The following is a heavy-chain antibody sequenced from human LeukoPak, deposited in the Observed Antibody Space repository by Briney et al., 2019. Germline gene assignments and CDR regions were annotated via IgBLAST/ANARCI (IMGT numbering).Heavy chain of an antibody. J-gene: IGHJ3*02. CDR3: AKGLNGYGSGSYSHLDAFDI. Sequence: GGSLRLSCAASGFTVSSNYMSWVRQAPGKGLEWVSVIYSGGSTYYADSVKGRFTISRDSSKDTLYLQMNSLRAEDTAVYYCAKGLNGYGSGSYSHLDAFDIWGQGTLVTVSS. V-gene: IGHV3-53*01. CDR1: GFTVSSNY. CDR2: IYSGGST. D-gene: IGHD3-10*01.